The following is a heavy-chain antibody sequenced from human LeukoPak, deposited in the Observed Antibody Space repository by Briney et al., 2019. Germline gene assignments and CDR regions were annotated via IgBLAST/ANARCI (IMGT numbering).Heavy chain of an antibody. V-gene: IGHV4-34*01. Sequence: SGNPSPHPAVYGGSFSDYQWSRIRQPPRKGVECVGGINHSGSTNYNPSLKSRVTISVDTSKNQFSLELSSVTAADTAVYYCASHCSSTSCDKVFDYWGQGTLVTVSS. CDR2: INHSGST. J-gene: IGHJ4*02. CDR1: GGSFSDYQ. D-gene: IGHD2-2*01. CDR3: ASHCSSTSCDKVFDY.